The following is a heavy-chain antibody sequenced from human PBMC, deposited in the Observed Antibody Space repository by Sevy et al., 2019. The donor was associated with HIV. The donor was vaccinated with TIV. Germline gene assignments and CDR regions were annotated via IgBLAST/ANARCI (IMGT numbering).Heavy chain of an antibody. Sequence: GGSLRLSCAVSGFTFSNAWMNWVRQAPGTGLQLVGLIKSKIDGETTDYAAPVKGRFTISRDDSKNTVYLQMNSLKTEDTAVYYCATAPGYYDSSPFDYWGPGTLVTVSS. J-gene: IGHJ4*02. CDR2: IKSKIDGETT. CDR3: ATAPGYYDSSPFDY. V-gene: IGHV3-15*01. CDR1: GFTFSNAW. D-gene: IGHD3-22*01.